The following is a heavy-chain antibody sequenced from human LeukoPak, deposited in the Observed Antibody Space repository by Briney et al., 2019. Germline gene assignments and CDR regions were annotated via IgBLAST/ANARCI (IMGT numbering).Heavy chain of an antibody. J-gene: IGHJ4*02. CDR2: IYYSGST. Sequence: SETLSLTCTVSGGSISSYYWSWIRQPPGKGLEWIGYIYYSGSTNYNPSLKSRVTISVDTSKNQFSLKLNSVTAADTAVYYCARIGTAMIDYWGQGTLVTVSS. CDR3: ARIGTAMIDY. CDR1: GGSISSYY. D-gene: IGHD5-18*01. V-gene: IGHV4-59*08.